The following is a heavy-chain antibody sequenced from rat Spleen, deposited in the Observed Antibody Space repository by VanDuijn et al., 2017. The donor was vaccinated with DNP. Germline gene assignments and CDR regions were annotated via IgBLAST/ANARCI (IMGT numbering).Heavy chain of an antibody. V-gene: IGHV4-2*01. Sequence: EVKLVESGGGLVQPGRSLKLSCAASGFNFNDNWMGWVRQAPGKGLEWIGQITKDSSIIKYTPSLKDKIMISRDNAQNTLYLQMSKLGSEDTAIYHCAKGPNYGGWNDYFDYWGLGVMVTVSS. CDR2: ITKDSSII. D-gene: IGHD1-11*01. J-gene: IGHJ2*01. CDR1: GFNFNDNW. CDR3: AKGPNYGGWNDYFDY.